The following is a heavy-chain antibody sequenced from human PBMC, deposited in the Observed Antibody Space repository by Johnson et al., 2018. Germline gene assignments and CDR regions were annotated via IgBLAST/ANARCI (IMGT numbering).Heavy chain of an antibody. CDR3: AKDMGTSLRYYYYYGMDV. CDR2: ISWNSGSI. J-gene: IGHJ6*02. CDR1: GFTFDDYA. D-gene: IGHD7-27*01. V-gene: IGHV3-9*01. Sequence: VQLVESGGGLVQPGGSLRLSCAASGFTFDDYAMHWVRQAPGKGLEWVSGISWNSGSIGYADSVKGRFTISRDNAKNSLYLQMNSLRAEDTALYYCAKDMGTSLRYYYYYGMDVWGQGTTVTVSS.